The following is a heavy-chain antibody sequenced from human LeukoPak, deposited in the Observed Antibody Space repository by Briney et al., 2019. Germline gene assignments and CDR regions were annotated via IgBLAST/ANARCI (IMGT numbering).Heavy chain of an antibody. Sequence: GASVKVSCKASGGTFSSYAISWVRQAPGQGLEWMGRIIPILGIANYAQKFQGRVTITADKSTSTAYMELSSLRSEDTAVYYCARGVSNYYGSGSYEYVDYWGQGTLVTVSS. J-gene: IGHJ4*02. CDR1: GGTFSSYA. CDR3: ARGVSNYYGSGSYEYVDY. CDR2: IIPILGIA. V-gene: IGHV1-69*04. D-gene: IGHD3-10*01.